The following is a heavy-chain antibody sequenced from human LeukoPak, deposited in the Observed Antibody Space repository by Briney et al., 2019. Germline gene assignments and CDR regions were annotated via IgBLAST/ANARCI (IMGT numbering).Heavy chain of an antibody. CDR3: AKLAASETGEGS. J-gene: IGHJ5*02. V-gene: IGHV1-46*01. D-gene: IGHD6-13*01. CDR2: INPSGDST. Sequence: ASVNVSCKASGYTFTINHIHCVRQAPGQGLEWMGVINPSGDSTSYAQKFQGRVTMTRDTSTSTVNMELSSLRSEDTAIYYCAKLAASETGEGSWGQGTLVTVSS. CDR1: GYTFTINH.